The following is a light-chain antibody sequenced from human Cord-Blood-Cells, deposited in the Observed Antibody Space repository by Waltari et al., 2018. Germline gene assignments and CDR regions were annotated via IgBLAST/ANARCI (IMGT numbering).Light chain of an antibody. CDR1: SSNIGSNT. V-gene: IGLV1-44*01. J-gene: IGLJ3*02. CDR2: SNN. CDR3: AAWDDSLNGWV. Sequence: QSVLTQPPSASGTPGQRVTISCSGSSSNIGSNTVNWYQQLPGTAPQLLIFSNNQRPSGVPYPFSGSKSGTSASLAISGLQSEDEADYYCAAWDDSLNGWVFGGGTKLTVL.